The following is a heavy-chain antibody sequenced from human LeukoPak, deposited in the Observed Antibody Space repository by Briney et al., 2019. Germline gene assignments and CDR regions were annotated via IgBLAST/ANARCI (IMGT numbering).Heavy chain of an antibody. CDR3: ARGPVESGMDRYCSSTSCCCRGTRFDP. V-gene: IGHV1-2*02. CDR1: GYTFTGYY. Sequence: ASVTVSCKASGYTFTGYYIHWVRQAPGQGPEWMGWIYPHSGGTNYAQKFQGRVTMTRDTSISTAYMELSSLRSEDTAVYYCARGPVESGMDRYCSSTSCCCRGTRFDPWGQGTLVTVSS. J-gene: IGHJ5*02. CDR2: IYPHSGGT. D-gene: IGHD2-2*01.